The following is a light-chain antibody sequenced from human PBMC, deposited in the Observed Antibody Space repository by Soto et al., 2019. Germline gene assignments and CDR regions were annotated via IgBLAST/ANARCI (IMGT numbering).Light chain of an antibody. V-gene: IGLV2-14*03. CDR1: SSDVGAYNY. CDR2: DVS. Sequence: QSALTQPASVSGSPGQSITISCTGASSDVGAYNYVSWYQQHPGKAPKLMIYDVSNRPSGVSSRFSGSKSGNTASLAISGLQAEDEADYYCRSYTSITKVFGGGTQLTVL. J-gene: IGLJ2*01. CDR3: RSYTSITKV.